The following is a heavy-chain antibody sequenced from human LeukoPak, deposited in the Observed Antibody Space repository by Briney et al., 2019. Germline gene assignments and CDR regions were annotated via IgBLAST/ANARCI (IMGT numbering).Heavy chain of an antibody. V-gene: IGHV3-20*04. CDR3: AREYSTDVVAPGIDI. D-gene: IGHD2-15*01. J-gene: IGHJ3*02. Sequence: PGGSLRLSCAVSGFTFSNYGMSWVRQAPGKGLEWVSGINWNGGSTGYADSVKGRFTISRDNAKNSLYLQMNSLRAEDTALYYCAREYSTDVVAPGIDIWGQGTMVTVSS. CDR1: GFTFSNYG. CDR2: INWNGGST.